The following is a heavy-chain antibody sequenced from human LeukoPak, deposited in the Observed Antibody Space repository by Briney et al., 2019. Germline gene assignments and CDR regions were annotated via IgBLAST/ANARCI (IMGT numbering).Heavy chain of an antibody. CDR1: GYTFTSYG. CDR2: ISAYNGNT. J-gene: IGHJ5*02. V-gene: IGHV1-18*01. CDR3: ARDQLQPRWYSSSWFSSHNWFDP. Sequence: GASVKVSCKASGYTFTSYGISWVRQAPGQGLEWMGWISAYNGNTSYAQKFQGRVTMTRDTSTSTVYMELSSLRSEDTAVYYCARDQLQPRWYSSSWFSSHNWFDPWGQGTLVTVSS. D-gene: IGHD6-13*01.